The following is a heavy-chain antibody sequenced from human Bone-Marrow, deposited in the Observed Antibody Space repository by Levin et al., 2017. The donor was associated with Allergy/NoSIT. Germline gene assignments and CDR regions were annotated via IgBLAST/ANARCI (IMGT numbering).Heavy chain of an antibody. Sequence: ASVKVSCEASGYTFSSYGISWVRQAPGQGLEWMGRISAYNGNTNYAQKFQGRVTMTTDTSTSTAYMELKSLTSYDTAVYYCTRHAIGAYCSTTSCYALEYWGQGTLVTVSS. J-gene: IGHJ4*02. CDR2: ISAYNGNT. V-gene: IGHV1-18*01. CDR1: GYTFSSYG. CDR3: TRHAIGAYCSTTSCYALEY. D-gene: IGHD2-2*01.